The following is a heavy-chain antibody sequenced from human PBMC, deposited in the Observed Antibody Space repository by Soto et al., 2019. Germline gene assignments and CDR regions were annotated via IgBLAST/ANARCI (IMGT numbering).Heavy chain of an antibody. CDR3: ARDRGGNWRLVY. J-gene: IGHJ4*02. V-gene: IGHV1-69*13. CDR2: IIPIFGTA. CDR1: GGTFSSYA. D-gene: IGHD1-20*01. Sequence: ASVKVSCKASGGTFSSYAISWVRQAPGQGLEWMGGIIPIFGTANYAQKFQGRVTITADESTSTAYMELSSLRSEDTAVYYCARDRGGNWRLVYWGQGTLVTVSS.